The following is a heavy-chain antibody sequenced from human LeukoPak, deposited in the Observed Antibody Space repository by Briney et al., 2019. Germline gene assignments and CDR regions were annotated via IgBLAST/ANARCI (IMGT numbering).Heavy chain of an antibody. Sequence: SETLSLTCTVSGGSISSYYWSWIRQPAGKGLEWIGRIYTSGSTNYNPSLKSRVTMSVDTSKNQFSLKLSSVTAADTAAYYCGRVIKSSYGSQYYFDYWGQGTLVTVSS. D-gene: IGHD5-18*01. J-gene: IGHJ4*02. CDR3: GRVIKSSYGSQYYFDY. V-gene: IGHV4-4*07. CDR2: IYTSGST. CDR1: GGSISSYY.